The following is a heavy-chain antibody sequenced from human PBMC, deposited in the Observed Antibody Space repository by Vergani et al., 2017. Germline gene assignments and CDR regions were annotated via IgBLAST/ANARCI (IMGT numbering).Heavy chain of an antibody. J-gene: IGHJ4*02. CDR1: GGSISSSSYY. CDR2: IYYSGST. V-gene: IGHV4-39*01. D-gene: IGHD5-18*01. Sequence: QLQLQESGPGLVKPSETLSLTCTVSGGSISSSSYYWGWIRQPPGKGLEWIGRIYYSGSTYYNPSLKSRVTISVDTSKNQFSLKLSSVTAADTAVYYCARHLRGGYSSAADYWGQGTLVTVSS. CDR3: ARHLRGGYSSAADY.